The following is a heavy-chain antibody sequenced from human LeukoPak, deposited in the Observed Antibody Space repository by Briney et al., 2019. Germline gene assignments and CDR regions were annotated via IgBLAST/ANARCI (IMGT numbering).Heavy chain of an antibody. D-gene: IGHD3-10*01. J-gene: IGHJ6*03. Sequence: GGSLRLSCAASGFTFSTYDMHWVRQVPGKGLEWVAFIRYDGTNKYYADSVKGRFTISRDNSKNTLYLQMNSLRAEDTAVYYCAKLGKTENHYGSGRFSYYYYMDVWGKGTTATTSS. V-gene: IGHV3-30*02. CDR2: IRYDGTNK. CDR3: AKLGKTENHYGSGRFSYYYYMDV. CDR1: GFTFSTYD.